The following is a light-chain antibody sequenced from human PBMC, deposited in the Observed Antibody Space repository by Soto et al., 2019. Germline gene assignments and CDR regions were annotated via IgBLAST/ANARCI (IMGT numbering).Light chain of an antibody. Sequence: EVVLTQSPATLSLSPGERATLSCRASQSVSSHLTWYQQKPGQAPRLLIYDASNRATGIPARFSGSGSGTDLTLTISSLEPEDFAVYYCQQRTNWRLTFGGGTKVDIK. J-gene: IGKJ4*01. V-gene: IGKV3-11*01. CDR1: QSVSSH. CDR2: DAS. CDR3: QQRTNWRLT.